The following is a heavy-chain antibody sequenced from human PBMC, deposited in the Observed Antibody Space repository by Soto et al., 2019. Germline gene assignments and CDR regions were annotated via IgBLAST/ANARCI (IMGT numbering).Heavy chain of an antibody. CDR2: MNPNSGNT. CDR1: GYTFTSYD. V-gene: IGHV1-8*01. CDR3: ARAGAYSNYRRHPYYYYMDV. J-gene: IGHJ6*03. Sequence: GASVKVSCKASGYTFTSYDINWVRQATGQGLEWMGWMNPNSGNTGYAQKFQGRVTMTRNTSISTAYMELSSLRSEDTAVYYCARAGAYSNYRRHPYYYYMDVWGKGTTVTVSS. D-gene: IGHD4-4*01.